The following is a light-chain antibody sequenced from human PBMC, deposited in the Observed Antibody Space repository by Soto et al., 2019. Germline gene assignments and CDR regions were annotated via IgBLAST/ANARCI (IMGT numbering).Light chain of an antibody. V-gene: IGKV3-15*01. Sequence: EIVMTQSPATLSVSPGERATLSCRASQSVSSNLAWYQQKPGQAPRLLIYGASTRATGIPARFGGSWSGTEFPLTISFLQSEDFAFYYCQQYNTWPPWTCGQGTKVEIK. CDR1: QSVSSN. CDR2: GAS. J-gene: IGKJ1*01. CDR3: QQYNTWPPWT.